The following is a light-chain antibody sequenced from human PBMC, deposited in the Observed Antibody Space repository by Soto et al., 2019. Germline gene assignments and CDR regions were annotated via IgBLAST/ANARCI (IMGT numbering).Light chain of an antibody. CDR2: DAS. J-gene: IGKJ3*01. Sequence: EIVLTQSPATLSLSPGERATLSCRASQSVSSYLAWYQQKPGQAPRLLIYDASNRATGIPARFSGSGSGTDFTLTITSLEPEDFAVYHCQQRTNWLFNFGPRTKVDIK. CDR1: QSVSSY. CDR3: QQRTNWLFN. V-gene: IGKV3-11*01.